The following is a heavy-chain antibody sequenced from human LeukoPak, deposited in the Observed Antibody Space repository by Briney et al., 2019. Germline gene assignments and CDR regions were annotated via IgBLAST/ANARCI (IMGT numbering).Heavy chain of an antibody. J-gene: IGHJ4*02. Sequence: ASVKVSCKASGYTFTSYAMNWVRQAPGQGLEWMGWINPNTGSPTYAQGFTGRFVFSLDTSVSTAYLQLSSLKAEDTAVYYWARFGEFADYWGQGTLVTVSS. CDR2: INPNTGSP. CDR3: ARFGEFADY. D-gene: IGHD3-3*01. V-gene: IGHV7-4-1*02. CDR1: GYTFTSYA.